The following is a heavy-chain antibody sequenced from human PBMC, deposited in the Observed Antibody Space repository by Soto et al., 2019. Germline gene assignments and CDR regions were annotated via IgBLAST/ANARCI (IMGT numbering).Heavy chain of an antibody. V-gene: IGHV3-21*01. CDR3: ARDAFKNIVATTVPYYYYYMDV. Sequence: GGSLRLSCAASGFTFSSYSMNWVRQAPGKGLEWVSSISSSSSYIYYADSVKGPFTISRDNAKNSLYLQMNSLRAEDTAVYYCARDAFKNIVATTVPYYYYYMDVWGKGTTVTVSS. CDR1: GFTFSSYS. D-gene: IGHD5-12*01. J-gene: IGHJ6*03. CDR2: ISSSSSYI.